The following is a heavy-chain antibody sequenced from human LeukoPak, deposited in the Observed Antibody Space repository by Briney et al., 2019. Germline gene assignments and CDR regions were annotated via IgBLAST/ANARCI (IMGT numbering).Heavy chain of an antibody. CDR3: ARSVGYLQFEI. J-gene: IGHJ3*02. V-gene: IGHV3-7*03. Sequence: PGGSLRLSCAASGFTFSSYWMSWVRQAPGKGLEWVANIKQDGSEKYYVDSVKGRFTISRDNAKNSLYLQMNSLRVEDTAIYYCARSVGYLQFEIWGQGTMVAVSS. D-gene: IGHD5-24*01. CDR2: IKQDGSEK. CDR1: GFTFSSYW.